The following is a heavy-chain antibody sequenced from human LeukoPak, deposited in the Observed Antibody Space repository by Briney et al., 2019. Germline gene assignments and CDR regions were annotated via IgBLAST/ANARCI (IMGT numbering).Heavy chain of an antibody. Sequence: GASVKVSCKASGYTFTSCYINWVRQAPGQGLEGMGWVSAYSSKTSYVQNFQGRVTMTTDSSTNTAYMDLTSLTSDDTAVYYCPTGGTYYPCIDYWGQRTPVTVSS. V-gene: IGHV1-18*01. D-gene: IGHD1-26*01. CDR2: VSAYSSKT. J-gene: IGHJ4*02. CDR3: PTGGTYYPCIDY. CDR1: GYTFTSCY.